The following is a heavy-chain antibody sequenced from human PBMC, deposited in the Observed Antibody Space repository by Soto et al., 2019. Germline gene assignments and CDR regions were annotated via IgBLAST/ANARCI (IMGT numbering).Heavy chain of an antibody. Sequence: PGGSLRLSCAASGFTFSSYSMNWVRQAPGKGLEWVSSISSSSSYIYYADSVKGRFTISRDNAKNSLYLQMNSLRAEDTAVYYCASPAGYYDFWSGASHAFDIWGQGTMVTVS. V-gene: IGHV3-21*01. D-gene: IGHD3-3*01. CDR2: ISSSSSYI. CDR3: ASPAGYYDFWSGASHAFDI. J-gene: IGHJ3*02. CDR1: GFTFSSYS.